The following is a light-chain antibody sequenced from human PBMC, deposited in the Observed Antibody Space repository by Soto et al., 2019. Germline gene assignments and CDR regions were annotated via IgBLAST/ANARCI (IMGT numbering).Light chain of an antibody. CDR3: QVWDTGSDQGV. CDR2: YDR. J-gene: IGLJ2*01. CDR1: NLGSKS. Sequence: SYELAQPPSVSVAPGKTASITCGGNNLGSKSVLWYQQKAGQAPVLLIYYDRYRPSGIPERFYGSNSGNTATLTLSRVEAGDEADYYCQVWDTGSDQGVFGGGTLLTVL. V-gene: IGLV3-21*04.